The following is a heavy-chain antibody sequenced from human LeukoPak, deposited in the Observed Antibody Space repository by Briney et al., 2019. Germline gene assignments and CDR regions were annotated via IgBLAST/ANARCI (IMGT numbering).Heavy chain of an antibody. CDR2: ISSSSSYI. Sequence: GGSLRLSCAASGFTFSSYSMNWVRQAPGKGLEWVSSISSSSSYIYYADSVKGRFTISRDNAKNSLYLQMNSLGPEDTAVYFCARDPYSGSYGGYYYYYMDVWGKGTTVTVSS. V-gene: IGHV3-21*01. J-gene: IGHJ6*03. CDR1: GFTFSSYS. CDR3: ARDPYSGSYGGYYYYYMDV. D-gene: IGHD1-26*01.